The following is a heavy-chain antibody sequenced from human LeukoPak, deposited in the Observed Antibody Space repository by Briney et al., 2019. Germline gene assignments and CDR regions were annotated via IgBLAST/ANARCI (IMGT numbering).Heavy chain of an antibody. CDR3: ARGGSGSYYTLFDS. D-gene: IGHD3-10*01. CDR1: GFTFSIYG. CDR2: ITSSSSYI. V-gene: IGHV3-21*01. Sequence: GGSLRLSCAASGFTFSIYGMNWVRQAPGKGLEWVSSITSSSSYIYYADSVKGRFTISRDNAKNSLYLQMNSLRAEDTAVYYCARGGSGSYYTLFDSWGQGTLVTVSS. J-gene: IGHJ4*02.